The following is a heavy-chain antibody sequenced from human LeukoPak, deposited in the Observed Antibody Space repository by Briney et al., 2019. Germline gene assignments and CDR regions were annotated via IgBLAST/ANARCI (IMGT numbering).Heavy chain of an antibody. J-gene: IGHJ4*02. CDR3: ARVGYWFYGQEYFEY. D-gene: IGHD2/OR15-2a*01. Sequence: PGGSLRLSCAASGFTFSSYSMNWVRQAPGKGLDWVSSISSSSSYIYYADSVKGRFTISRDNAKNSLYLQMSSLRAEDTAVYYCARVGYWFYGQEYFEYWGQGPLVTVSS. V-gene: IGHV3-21*01. CDR2: ISSSSSYI. CDR1: GFTFSSYS.